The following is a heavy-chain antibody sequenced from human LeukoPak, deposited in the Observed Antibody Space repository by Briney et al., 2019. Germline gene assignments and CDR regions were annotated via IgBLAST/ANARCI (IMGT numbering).Heavy chain of an antibody. CDR1: GFTFNTYW. CDR3: AREEWWFDS. V-gene: IGHV3-7*01. D-gene: IGHD2-8*01. Sequence: GGSLRLPCAASGFTFNTYWMTWVRQAPGKGLEWVANIKQDGSEKYYVDSLKGRFTISRDNAKNSLYLQMNSLRAEDTAVYYCAREEWWFDSWGQGTLVTVSS. CDR2: IKQDGSEK. J-gene: IGHJ5*01.